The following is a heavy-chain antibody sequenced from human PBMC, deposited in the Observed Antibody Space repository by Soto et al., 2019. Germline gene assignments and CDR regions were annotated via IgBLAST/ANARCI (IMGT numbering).Heavy chain of an antibody. CDR3: ARLSDAAYYYYGMDV. CDR1: GFTVSSNY. CDR2: IYSSGST. J-gene: IGHJ6*02. Sequence: EVQLVETGGGLIQPGGSLRLSCAASGFTVSSNYMSWVRQAPGKGLEWVSVIYSSGSTYYADSVKGRFTISRDNSKNTLYLQMNSLRAEDTAVYYCARLSDAAYYYYGMDVWGQGTTVTVSS. V-gene: IGHV3-53*02.